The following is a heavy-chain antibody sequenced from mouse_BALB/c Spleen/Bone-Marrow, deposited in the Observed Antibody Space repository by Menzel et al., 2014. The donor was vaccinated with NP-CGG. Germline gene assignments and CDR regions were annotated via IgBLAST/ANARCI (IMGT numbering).Heavy chain of an antibody. CDR2: IWAGGGT. CDR1: GFSLTSYG. Sequence: LQGVESGPGLVAPSQSLSITCTVSGFSLTSYGVHRVRQPPGKGLEWLGVIWAGGGTNYYSALMSRLSISRDNSKSQVFLKMNSLQTDDTAMYFCARDRGGTRDFDVWGAGTTVTVSS. V-gene: IGHV2-9*02. J-gene: IGHJ1*01. CDR3: ARDRGGTRDFDV.